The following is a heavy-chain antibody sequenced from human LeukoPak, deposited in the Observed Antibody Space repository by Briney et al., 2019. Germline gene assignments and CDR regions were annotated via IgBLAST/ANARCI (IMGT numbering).Heavy chain of an antibody. J-gene: IGHJ4*02. Sequence: PSETLSLTCSVSGGSVSSGISYWSWIRQPPGDGLEWIAYISDSGGSDYNPSLRGRVTISLDTSKNQFSLRLTSVTAADTAVYYCARSYYDSSGYYYFDYWGQGTLVTVSS. V-gene: IGHV4-61*01. CDR3: ARSYYDSSGYYYFDY. CDR1: GGSVSSGISY. CDR2: ISDSGGS. D-gene: IGHD3-22*01.